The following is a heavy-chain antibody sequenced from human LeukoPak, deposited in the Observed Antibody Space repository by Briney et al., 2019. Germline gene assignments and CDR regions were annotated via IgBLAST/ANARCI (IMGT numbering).Heavy chain of an antibody. CDR3: ARVVFDAFDI. Sequence: GGSLRLSCAASGFTVSSNYTSWVRQAPGKGLEWVSVIYSGGSTYYADSVKGRFTISRDNSKNTLYLQMNSLRAEDTAVYYCARVVFDAFDIWGQGTMVTVSS. V-gene: IGHV3-53*01. CDR2: IYSGGST. J-gene: IGHJ3*02. CDR1: GFTVSSNY.